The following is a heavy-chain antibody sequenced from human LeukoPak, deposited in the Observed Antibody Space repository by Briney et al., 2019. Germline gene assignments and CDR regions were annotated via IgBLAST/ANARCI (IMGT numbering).Heavy chain of an antibody. J-gene: IGHJ6*02. V-gene: IGHV3-30*18. Sequence: GGSLRLSCAASGFTFSSYGMHWVRQAPGKGLEWVAVISYDGSNKYYADSVKGRFTISRDNSKNTLYLQMNSLRAEDTAVYYCAKTYSGGWFYYYYGMDVWGQGTTVTVSS. CDR1: GFTFSSYG. CDR3: AKTYSGGWFYYYYGMDV. CDR2: ISYDGSNK. D-gene: IGHD6-19*01.